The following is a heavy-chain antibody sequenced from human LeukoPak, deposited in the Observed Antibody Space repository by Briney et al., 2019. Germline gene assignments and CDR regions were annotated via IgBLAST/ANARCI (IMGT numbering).Heavy chain of an antibody. CDR1: GFTFSSYG. Sequence: GGSLRLSCAASGFTFSSYGMHWVRQAPGKGLEWVAFIRYDGSNKYYADSVKGRFTISRDNAKNTLYLQMNSLRAEDTAVYYCASTSGWHGYHDYWGQGTLVTVSS. CDR2: IRYDGSNK. D-gene: IGHD6-19*01. V-gene: IGHV3-30*02. CDR3: ASTSGWHGYHDY. J-gene: IGHJ4*02.